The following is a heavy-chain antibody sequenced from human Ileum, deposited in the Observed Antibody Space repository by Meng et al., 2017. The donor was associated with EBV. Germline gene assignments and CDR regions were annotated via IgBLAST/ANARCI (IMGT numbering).Heavy chain of an antibody. CDR1: VDSVSSGNW. V-gene: IGHV4-4*02. D-gene: IGHD3-9*01. CDR2: IYQSGST. J-gene: IGHJ4*02. Sequence: GPRPGSGPEPVKPSGPRSCTCDVSVDSVSSGNWWSWVRQSPGKGLEWMWEIYQSGSTNYNPSLESRVTISLDKSENQLSLRLTSVTAADTAVYYCAREGGSFDILTGYDIWGQGTLVTVSS. CDR3: AREGGSFDILTGYDI.